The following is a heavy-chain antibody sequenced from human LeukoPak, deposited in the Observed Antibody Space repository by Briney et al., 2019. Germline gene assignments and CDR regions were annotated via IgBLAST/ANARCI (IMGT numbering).Heavy chain of an antibody. V-gene: IGHV1-2*02. CDR3: ARGEGDSSSWPLNY. J-gene: IGHJ4*02. D-gene: IGHD6-13*01. CDR1: GYIFTGYY. Sequence: ASVKVSCKASGYIFTGYYMHWVRQAPGQGLEWMGWINPNRGGTKYAQQFQGRVTMTRDTSISTAYMELSRLTSDDTAVYYCARGEGDSSSWPLNYWGQGTLVPVSS. CDR2: INPNRGGT.